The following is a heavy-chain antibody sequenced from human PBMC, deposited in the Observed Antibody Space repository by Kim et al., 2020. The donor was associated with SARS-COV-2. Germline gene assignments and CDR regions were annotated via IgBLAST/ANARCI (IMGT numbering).Heavy chain of an antibody. Sequence: SETLSLTCTVSGGSISSSSYYWGWIRQPPGKGLEWIGSIYYSGSTYYNPSLKSRVTISVDTSKNQFSLKLSSVTAADTAVYYCARDGNIVVVSWFDPWGQGTLVTVSS. CDR1: GGSISSSSYY. V-gene: IGHV4-39*07. J-gene: IGHJ5*02. CDR3: ARDGNIVVVSWFDP. CDR2: IYYSGST. D-gene: IGHD2-2*01.